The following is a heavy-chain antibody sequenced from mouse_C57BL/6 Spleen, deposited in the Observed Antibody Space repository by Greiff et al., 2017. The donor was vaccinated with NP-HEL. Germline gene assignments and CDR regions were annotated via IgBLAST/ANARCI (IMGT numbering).Heavy chain of an antibody. CDR3: ARDWSYAMDY. V-gene: IGHV1-59*01. CDR1: GYTFTSYW. CDR2: IDPSDSYT. J-gene: IGHJ4*01. Sequence: QVQLKQPGAELVRPGTSVKLSCKASGYTFTSYWMHWVKQRPGQGLEWIGVIDPSDSYTNYNQKFKGKATLTVDTSSSTAYMQLSSLTSEDSAVYYCARDWSYAMDYWGQGTSVTVSS. D-gene: IGHD4-1*01.